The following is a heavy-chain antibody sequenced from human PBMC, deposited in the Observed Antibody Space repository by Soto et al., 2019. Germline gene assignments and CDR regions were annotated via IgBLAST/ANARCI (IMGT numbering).Heavy chain of an antibody. CDR1: GFTVSSKY. CDR3: AKADDILTGYAFDP. Sequence: DVHLVEAGGELIQPGGSLRLSCAASGFTVSSKYMSWVRQAPGKGLEWVSVIWSAGLIYYADSVRGRFTISRDISKNILYLQMNSLRAEDTAIYYCAKADDILTGYAFDPWGQGTLVTVSS. CDR2: IWSAGLI. V-gene: IGHV3-53*01. J-gene: IGHJ5*02. D-gene: IGHD3-9*01.